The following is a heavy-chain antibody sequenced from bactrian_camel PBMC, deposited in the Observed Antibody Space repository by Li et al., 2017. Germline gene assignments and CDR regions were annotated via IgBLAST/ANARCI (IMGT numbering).Heavy chain of an antibody. V-gene: IGHV3S54*01. CDR2: IYAYGVGT. CDR3: ASEGSIWSQCLKLPWSDYRN. J-gene: IGHJ4*01. Sequence: HVQLVESGGGSVQPGGSLRLSCAVSGYTHTPNCLGWLRQAPGQEREVVASIYAYGVGTYYPDSVKGRFTISQDNARETVYLQMNSLTPEDTAVYYCASEGSIWSQCLKLPWSDYRNRGQGTQVTVS. D-gene: IGHD2*01. CDR1: GYTHTPNC.